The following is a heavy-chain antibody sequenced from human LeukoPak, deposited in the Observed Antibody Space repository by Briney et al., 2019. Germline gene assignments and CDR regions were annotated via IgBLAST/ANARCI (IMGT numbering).Heavy chain of an antibody. V-gene: IGHV3-49*04. J-gene: IGHJ6*03. CDR3: GRTSIAARPLSFVYYYYYMDV. D-gene: IGHD6-6*01. CDR2: IRSKAYGGTT. Sequence: PGGSLRLSCAASGFTFSNAWMSWVRQAPGKGLEWVGFIRSKAYGGTTEYAASVKGRFTISRDDSKSIAYLQMNSLETEDTAVYYCGRTSIAARPLSFVYYYYYMDVWGKGTTVTVSS. CDR1: GFTFSNAW.